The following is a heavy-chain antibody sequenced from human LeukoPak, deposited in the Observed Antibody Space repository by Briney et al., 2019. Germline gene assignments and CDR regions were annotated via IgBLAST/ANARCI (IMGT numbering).Heavy chain of an antibody. V-gene: IGHV3-30*18. CDR3: AKDQRLFGVVTYCDY. CDR2: VAYDGNKK. D-gene: IGHD3-3*01. CDR1: GFTFKTYA. J-gene: IGHJ4*02. Sequence: GGSLRLSCAASGFTFKTYAMHWVRQAPGKGLEWVAVVAYDGNKKYYSDAVKGRFTISRDNSENTLFLEINSLRAEDTAVYYCAKDQRLFGVVTYCDYWGQGSLVIVSS.